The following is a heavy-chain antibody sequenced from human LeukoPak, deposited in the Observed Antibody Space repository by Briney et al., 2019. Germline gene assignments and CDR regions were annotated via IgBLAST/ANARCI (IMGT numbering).Heavy chain of an antibody. V-gene: IGHV4-34*01. CDR3: ARAVPGYCSSTSCYQFDY. Sequence: RPSETLSLTCAVYRGSFSGYYWSWIRQPPGKGLEWIGEINDSGSTNYNPSLKSRVTISVDTSKNQFSLKLSSVTAADTAVYYCARAVPGYCSSTSCYQFDYWGQGTLVTVSS. CDR2: INDSGST. D-gene: IGHD2-2*01. CDR1: RGSFSGYY. J-gene: IGHJ4*02.